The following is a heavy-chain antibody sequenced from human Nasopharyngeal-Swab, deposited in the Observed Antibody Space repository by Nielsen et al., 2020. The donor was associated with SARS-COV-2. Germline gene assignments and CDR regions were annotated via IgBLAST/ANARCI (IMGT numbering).Heavy chain of an antibody. CDR2: ISYDGSNK. CDR3: AKDRDSGDDSDDYYHYYGMDV. D-gene: IGHD5-12*01. CDR1: GFTFSSYA. V-gene: IGHV3-30-3*01. Sequence: GESLKISCAASGFTFSSYAMHWVRQAPGKGLEWVAVISYDGSNKYYADSVKGRFTISRDKSKNTLYLQMNSLRAEDTAIYYCAKDRDSGDDSDDYYHYYGMDVWGQGTTVTVSS. J-gene: IGHJ6*02.